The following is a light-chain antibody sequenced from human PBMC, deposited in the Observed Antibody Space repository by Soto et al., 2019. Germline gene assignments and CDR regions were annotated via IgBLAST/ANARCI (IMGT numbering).Light chain of an antibody. CDR1: SSDVGGFNY. V-gene: IGLV2-14*03. CDR2: DVS. CDR3: SSYASTTLLV. J-gene: IGLJ2*01. Sequence: QSALTQPASVSGSPGQSITISCTGTSSDVGGFNYVSWYQHHPGKAPKLMIYDVSNRPSGVSDRFSGSKSGNTASLTISGLQAEDEAYYYCSSYASTTLLVVGGGTKLTVL.